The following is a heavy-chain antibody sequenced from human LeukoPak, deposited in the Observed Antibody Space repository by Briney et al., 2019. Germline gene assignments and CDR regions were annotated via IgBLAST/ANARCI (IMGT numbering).Heavy chain of an antibody. CDR3: ARGGSAYSLDY. Sequence: SETLSLTCTVSGGSISNNYWSWIRQPPGKGLEWIGYIYYSGSTNYNPSLESRVLISVDTSRNQFSLKLTSVTAADTAVYYCARGGSAYSLDYWGQGTLVTVSS. V-gene: IGHV4-59*08. D-gene: IGHD3-22*01. J-gene: IGHJ4*02. CDR2: IYYSGST. CDR1: GGSISNNY.